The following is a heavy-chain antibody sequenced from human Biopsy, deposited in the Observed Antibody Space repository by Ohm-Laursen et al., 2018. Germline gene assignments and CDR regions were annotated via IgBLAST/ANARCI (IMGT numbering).Heavy chain of an antibody. CDR3: ARADIVTTIVDY. D-gene: IGHD5-12*01. J-gene: IGHJ4*02. CDR2: IYHTGST. Sequence: SQTLSLTCTVSGDSISSGGHYWSWIRQFPGKGLEWIAYIYHTGSTYYNPSLKSRLSIAIDTSKNQFSVSLRSVTAADTAVYYCARADIVTTIVDYWGQGTLVTVSS. V-gene: IGHV4-31*03. CDR1: GDSISSGGHY.